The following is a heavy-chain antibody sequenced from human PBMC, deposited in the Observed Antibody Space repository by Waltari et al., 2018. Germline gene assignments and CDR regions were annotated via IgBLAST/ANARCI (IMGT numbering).Heavy chain of an antibody. V-gene: IGHV4-39*01. CDR1: GGSISSSNYY. Sequence: QLQLQESGPGLVKPSETLSLTCTVSGGSISSSNYYWGWIRQPPGKGLEWIGGIYYSGCTYYNPSIKSRVTISVDTSKNQFYLKLNSVTAADTAVHYCARSGYYDSSGYYWWFDPWGQGTLVTVSS. D-gene: IGHD3-22*01. CDR2: IYYSGCT. CDR3: ARSGYYDSSGYYWWFDP. J-gene: IGHJ5*02.